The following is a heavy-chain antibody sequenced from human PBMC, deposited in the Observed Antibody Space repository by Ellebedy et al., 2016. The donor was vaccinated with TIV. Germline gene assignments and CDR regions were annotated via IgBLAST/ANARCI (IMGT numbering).Heavy chain of an antibody. CDR2: VNGGGLVI. CDR3: AAKGSGYFDL. D-gene: IGHD2-15*01. J-gene: IGHJ2*01. V-gene: IGHV3-74*01. Sequence: GESLKISCAASGFTFTNYAMHWVRQAPGKGLEWVAGVNGGGLVIAYADSVKGRFTISRDNAKNTLYLQMNSLRAEDTAVYYCAAKGSGYFDLWGRGTLVTVSS. CDR1: GFTFTNYA.